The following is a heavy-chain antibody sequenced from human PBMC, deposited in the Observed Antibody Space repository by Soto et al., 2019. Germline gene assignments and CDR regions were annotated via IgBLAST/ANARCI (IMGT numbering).Heavy chain of an antibody. Sequence: LSLTCTVSGGSISSGDYYWSWIRQPPGKGLEWIGYIYYSGSTYYNPSLKSRVTISVDTSKNQFSLKLSSVTAADTAVYYCARDESGIAAANWFDPWGQGTLVTVSS. D-gene: IGHD6-13*01. CDR2: IYYSGST. V-gene: IGHV4-30-4*01. J-gene: IGHJ5*02. CDR3: ARDESGIAAANWFDP. CDR1: GGSISSGDYY.